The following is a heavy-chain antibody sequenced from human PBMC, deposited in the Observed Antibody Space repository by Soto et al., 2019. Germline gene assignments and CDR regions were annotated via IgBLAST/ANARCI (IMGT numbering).Heavy chain of an antibody. V-gene: IGHV1-2*02. Sequence: ASVKVSCKTSGYTFSAYYIHWVRQAPGQGLEWLGWINPSSGATKYSHKLRGRITMTRDMSISSIYLQLSGLRSDDTALYSCARGLYSGSPSSALDNWGMGTLVTVSS. CDR2: INPSSGAT. CDR1: GYTFSAYY. D-gene: IGHD1-26*01. CDR3: ARGLYSGSPSSALDN. J-gene: IGHJ4*02.